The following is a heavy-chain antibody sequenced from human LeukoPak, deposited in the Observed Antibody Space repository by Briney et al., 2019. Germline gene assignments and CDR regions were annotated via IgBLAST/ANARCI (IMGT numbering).Heavy chain of an antibody. D-gene: IGHD3-16*01. Sequence: QSGGSLRLSCAASGFTVSSNYRRWVRQAPGKGLEWVSVIYSGGSTYYADSVKGRFTISRDNSKNTLYLQMNSLRAEDTAVYYCARLALYYDYVWGSYTNYYFDYWGQGTLVTVSS. J-gene: IGHJ4*02. CDR3: ARLALYYDYVWGSYTNYYFDY. CDR2: IYSGGST. V-gene: IGHV3-53*01. CDR1: GFTVSSNY.